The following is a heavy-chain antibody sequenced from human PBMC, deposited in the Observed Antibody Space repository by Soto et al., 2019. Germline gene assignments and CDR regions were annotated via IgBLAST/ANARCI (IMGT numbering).Heavy chain of an antibody. Sequence: PGGSLRLSCAASGFTFSSYAMHWVRQAPGKGLEWVAVISYDGSNKYYADSVKGRFTISRDNSKNTLYLQMNSLRAEDTAVYYCARVSADPNWFDPWGQGTLVTVSS. CDR1: GFTFSSYA. D-gene: IGHD2-2*01. CDR3: ARVSADPNWFDP. V-gene: IGHV3-30-3*01. CDR2: ISYDGSNK. J-gene: IGHJ5*02.